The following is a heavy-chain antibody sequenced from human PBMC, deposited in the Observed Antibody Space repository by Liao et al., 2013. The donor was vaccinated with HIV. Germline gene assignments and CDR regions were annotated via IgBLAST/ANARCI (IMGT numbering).Heavy chain of an antibody. CDR3: ARGPRGTVTGPVRFDY. D-gene: IGHD6-19*01. V-gene: IGHV4-30-2*01. Sequence: QLQLQESGSGLVKPSQTLSLTCAVSGGSISSGGYYWSWIRQPPGKGLEWIGEINHSGKTNYNPSLKSRVTISVDTSKNQFSLKLNSVTAADTAVYYCARGPRGTVTGPVRFDYWGQGTLVTVSS. J-gene: IGHJ4*02. CDR2: INHSGKT. CDR1: GGSISSGGYY.